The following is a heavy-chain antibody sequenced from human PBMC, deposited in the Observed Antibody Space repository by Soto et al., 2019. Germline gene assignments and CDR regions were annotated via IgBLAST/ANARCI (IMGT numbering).Heavy chain of an antibody. CDR2: INHSGST. Sequence: QVQLQQWGAGLLKPSETLSLTCAVYGGSFSGYYWSWIHQPPGKGLEWIGEINHSGSTNYNPSLKSRVNISVDRSKNQFSLKLSSVTAADTAVYYCARMWGGWFDPWGQGTLVTVSS. J-gene: IGHJ5*02. V-gene: IGHV4-34*01. CDR1: GGSFSGYY. CDR3: ARMWGGWFDP. D-gene: IGHD3-16*01.